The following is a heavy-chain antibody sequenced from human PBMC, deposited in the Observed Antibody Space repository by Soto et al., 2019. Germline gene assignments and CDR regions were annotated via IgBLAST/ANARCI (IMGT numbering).Heavy chain of an antibody. CDR2: INPNSGGT. Sequence: QVQLVQSGAEVKKPGASVKVSCKGSGYTFTANYIQWVRQAPGQGLEWMGWINPNSGGTTYAQKFQGRVTLTRDTSITTAYMERSRLTSDDTAVYFCAREGSGWKYFDYWGQGSLVTVPS. D-gene: IGHD6-19*01. V-gene: IGHV1-2*02. CDR3: AREGSGWKYFDY. CDR1: GYTFTANY. J-gene: IGHJ4*02.